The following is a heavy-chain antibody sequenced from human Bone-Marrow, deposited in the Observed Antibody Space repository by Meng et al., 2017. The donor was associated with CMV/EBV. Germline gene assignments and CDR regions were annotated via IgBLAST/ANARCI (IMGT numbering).Heavy chain of an antibody. CDR2: IYYSGST. J-gene: IGHJ3*02. D-gene: IGHD1-26*01. Sequence: SEPLSLTCTVSGGSVSSGSYYWSWIRQPPGKGLEWIGYIYYSGSTNYNPSLKSRVTISVDTSKNQFSLKLSSVTAADTAVYYCARDREGVGAFDIWGQGTMVTVSS. CDR3: ARDREGVGAFDI. V-gene: IGHV4-61*01. CDR1: GGSVSSGSYY.